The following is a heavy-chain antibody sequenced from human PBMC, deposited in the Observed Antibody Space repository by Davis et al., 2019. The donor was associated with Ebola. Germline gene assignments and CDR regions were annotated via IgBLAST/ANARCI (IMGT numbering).Heavy chain of an antibody. CDR2: IYHSGST. Sequence: MPSETLSLTCAVSGGSISSSNWWSWVRQPPGKGLEWIGEIYHSGSTNYNPSLKSRVTISVDTSKNQFSLKLSSVTAADTAVYYCARGVGATTGWFDPWGQGTLVIVSS. CDR3: ARGVGATTGWFDP. D-gene: IGHD1-26*01. J-gene: IGHJ5*02. CDR1: GGSISSSNW. V-gene: IGHV4-4*02.